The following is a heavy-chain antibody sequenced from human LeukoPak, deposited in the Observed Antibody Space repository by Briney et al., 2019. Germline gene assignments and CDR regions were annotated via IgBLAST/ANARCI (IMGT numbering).Heavy chain of an antibody. D-gene: IGHD6-19*01. Sequence: GGSLRLSCAASGFTFSSYAMSWVRQAPGKGLEWVSAITGSGDTTYYADSVKGRFTISRDNAKNSLYLHMDSLRAEDTAVYYCARGAYSSGWAYFDHWGQGTLVTVSS. CDR3: ARGAYSSGWAYFDH. CDR2: ITGSGDTT. CDR1: GFTFSSYA. V-gene: IGHV3-23*01. J-gene: IGHJ4*02.